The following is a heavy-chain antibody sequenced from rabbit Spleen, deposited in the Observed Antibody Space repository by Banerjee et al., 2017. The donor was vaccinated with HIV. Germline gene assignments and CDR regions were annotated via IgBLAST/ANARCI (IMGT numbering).Heavy chain of an antibody. V-gene: IGHV1S40*01. CDR1: GFSISSSYW. Sequence: QSLEESGGDLVKPGASLTLSCKASGFSISSSYWICWVRQAPGKGLEWIACIWGGSSDYIYYASWAKGRFTISKTSSTTVTLQVTSLTAADTATYFCAREKSGDAGHDLWGPGTLVTVS. CDR2: IWGGSSDYI. D-gene: IGHD6-1*01. CDR3: AREKSGDAGHDL. J-gene: IGHJ4*01.